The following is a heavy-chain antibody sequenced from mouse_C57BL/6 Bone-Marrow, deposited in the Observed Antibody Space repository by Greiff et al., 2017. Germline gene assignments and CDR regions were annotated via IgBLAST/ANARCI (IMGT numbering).Heavy chain of an antibody. D-gene: IGHD4-1*01. CDR3: AKSLDWDWFAY. CDR2: IWRGGST. V-gene: IGHV2-5*01. J-gene: IGHJ3*01. CDR1: GFSLTSYG. Sequence: VKVVESGPGLVQPSQSLSITCTVSGFSLTSYGVHWVRQSPGKGLEWLGVIWRGGSTDYNAAFMSRLSITKDNSTSQVFFKMNSLQADDTAIYYCAKSLDWDWFAYWGQGTLVTVSA.